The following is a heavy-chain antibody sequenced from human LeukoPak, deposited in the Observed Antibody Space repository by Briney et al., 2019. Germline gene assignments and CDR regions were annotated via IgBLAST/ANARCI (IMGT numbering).Heavy chain of an antibody. CDR2: INSDGSST. V-gene: IGHV3-74*01. J-gene: IGHJ4*02. CDR3: ARDNYGDYGLKY. Sequence: PGGSLGLSCAASGFPFSSYWMHWVRQAPGKGLVWVSRINSDGSSTSYADSVKGRFTISRDNAKNTLYLQMNSLRAEDTAVYYCARDNYGDYGLKYWGQETLVTVSS. D-gene: IGHD4-17*01. CDR1: GFPFSSYW.